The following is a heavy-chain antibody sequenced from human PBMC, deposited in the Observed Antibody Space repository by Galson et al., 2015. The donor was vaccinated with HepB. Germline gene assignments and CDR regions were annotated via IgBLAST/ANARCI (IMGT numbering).Heavy chain of an antibody. CDR2: IKQDGSEK. D-gene: IGHD3-10*01. CDR1: GFTFSSYW. V-gene: IGHV3-7*03. CDR3: ARTLYGSGSYYSPFDY. Sequence: SLRLSCAASGFTFSSYWMSWVRQAPGKGLEWVANIKQDGSEKYYVDSVKGRFTISRDNAKNSLYLQMNSLRAEDTAVYYCARTLYGSGSYYSPFDYWGQGTLVTVSS. J-gene: IGHJ4*02.